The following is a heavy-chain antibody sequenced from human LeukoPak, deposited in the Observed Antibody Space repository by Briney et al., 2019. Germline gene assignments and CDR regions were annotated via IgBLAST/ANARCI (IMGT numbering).Heavy chain of an antibody. Sequence: GGSLRLSCAASGFTVSSNYMSWVRQAPGKGLEWVSVIYSSGSTYYADSVKGRFTISRENAKNTLYLQMNSLRAEDTAVYYCVRDTSGSYWGQGVLVTVSS. CDR2: IYSSGST. CDR3: VRDTSGSY. J-gene: IGHJ4*02. D-gene: IGHD2-8*01. V-gene: IGHV3-53*01. CDR1: GFTVSSNY.